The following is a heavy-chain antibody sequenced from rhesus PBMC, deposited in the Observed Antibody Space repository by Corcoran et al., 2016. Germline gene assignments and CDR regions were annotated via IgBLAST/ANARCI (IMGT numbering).Heavy chain of an antibody. CDR2: IYGSSWST. J-gene: IGHJ4*01. D-gene: IGHD5-42*01. V-gene: IGHV4S7*01. Sequence: QVQLQESGPGLVKPSETLSLTCAVSGGSISSNYWSWIRQPPGKGLEWIGEIYGSSWSTYYNPSLKGRVNISKDTSKNQFSLKRSSVTAADTAVYYCARDRGYSGYSYFDYWGQGVLVTVSS. CDR1: GGSISSNY. CDR3: ARDRGYSGYSYFDY.